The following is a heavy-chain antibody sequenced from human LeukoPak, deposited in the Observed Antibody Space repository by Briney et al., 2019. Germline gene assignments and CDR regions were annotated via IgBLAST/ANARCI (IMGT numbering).Heavy chain of an antibody. V-gene: IGHV4-39*07. J-gene: IGHJ6*02. CDR2: INHSGST. CDR1: GSSISSGGYY. D-gene: IGHD2-2*01. CDR3: ARVLGQLPFYYYGMDV. Sequence: SETLSLTCTVSGSSISSGGYYWSWIRQPPGKGLEWIGEINHSGSTNYNPSLKSRVTISVDTSKNQFSLKLSSVTAADTAVYYCARVLGQLPFYYYGMDVWGQGTTVTVSS.